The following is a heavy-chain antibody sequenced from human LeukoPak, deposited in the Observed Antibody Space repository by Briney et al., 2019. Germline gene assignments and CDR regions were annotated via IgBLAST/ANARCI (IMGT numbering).Heavy chain of an antibody. D-gene: IGHD2-2*01. Sequence: VGSLRLSCAASGFTFSSYGMNWVRQAPGKGLEWVSSISSSSSYIDYADSVKGRFTISRDNAKKSLYLQMNSLRAEDTAVYYCARDFFSSLVSTTWFDPWGQGTLVTVSS. V-gene: IGHV3-21*01. CDR2: ISSSSSYI. CDR3: ARDFFSSLVSTTWFDP. CDR1: GFTFSSYG. J-gene: IGHJ5*02.